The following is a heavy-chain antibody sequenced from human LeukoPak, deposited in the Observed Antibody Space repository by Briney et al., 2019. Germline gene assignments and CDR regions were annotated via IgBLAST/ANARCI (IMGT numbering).Heavy chain of an antibody. Sequence: SETLSLTCAVYGGSFSGYYWSWIRLPPGKGLEWIGEINHSGSTNYNPSLKSRVTISIDTSKNQFSLKLRSVTAAGTAVYYCARDLVTVTKGFDIWGQGTMVSVSS. CDR1: GGSFSGYY. CDR3: ARDLVTVTKGFDI. V-gene: IGHV4-34*01. CDR2: INHSGST. J-gene: IGHJ3*02. D-gene: IGHD4-17*01.